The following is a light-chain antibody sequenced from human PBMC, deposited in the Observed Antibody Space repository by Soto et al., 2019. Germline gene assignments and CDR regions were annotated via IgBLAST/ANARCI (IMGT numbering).Light chain of an antibody. J-gene: IGKJ3*01. CDR2: GAR. CDR3: QQSYDFLFT. Sequence: DIQMTKSPSSLSASVGDTVTITRRACQSISRYLNWYQQKPGKAPNPLIYGARSLQRGVLSRITGTRSATDFSLTIRRMQPEDFATYLCQQSYDFLFTFGPGTKVDIK. V-gene: IGKV1-39*01. CDR1: QSISRY.